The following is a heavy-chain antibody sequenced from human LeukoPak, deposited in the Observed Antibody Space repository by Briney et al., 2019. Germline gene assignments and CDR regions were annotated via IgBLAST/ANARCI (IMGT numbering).Heavy chain of an antibody. D-gene: IGHD4/OR15-4a*01. V-gene: IGHV5-51*01. CDR3: ARLTALDPKSLVDY. Sequence: GESLKISCKGSGYSFTSYWIGWVRQMPGKGLEWMGIIYPGDSDTRYSPSFQGLVTISADKSTSATYLQWSSLKASDSALYYCARLTALDPKSLVDYWGQGTLVTVSS. CDR2: IYPGDSDT. CDR1: GYSFTSYW. J-gene: IGHJ4*02.